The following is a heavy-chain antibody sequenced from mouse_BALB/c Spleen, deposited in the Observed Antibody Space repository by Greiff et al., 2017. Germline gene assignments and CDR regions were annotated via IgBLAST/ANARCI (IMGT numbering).Heavy chain of an antibody. J-gene: IGHJ2*01. Sequence: VQLKQSGPELVKPGASVKMSCKASGYTFTSYVMHWVKQKPGQGLEWIGYINPYNDGTKYNEKFKGKATLTSDKSSSTAYMELSSLTSEDSAVYYCASPSTATPYYFDYWGQGTTLTVSS. D-gene: IGHD1-2*01. CDR1: GYTFTSYV. CDR2: INPYNDGT. CDR3: ASPSTATPYYFDY. V-gene: IGHV1-14*01.